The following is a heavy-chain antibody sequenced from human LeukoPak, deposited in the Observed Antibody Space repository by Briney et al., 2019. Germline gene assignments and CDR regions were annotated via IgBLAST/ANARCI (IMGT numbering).Heavy chain of an antibody. CDR1: GGSISSGGYY. Sequence: ETLSLTCTVSGGSISSGGYYWSWVRQAPGKGLEWVSAISGSGGSTYYADSVKGRFTISRDNSKNTLYLQMNSLRAEDTAVYYCANSASGNYLTGFDYWGQGTLVTVSS. CDR2: ISGSGGST. J-gene: IGHJ4*02. CDR3: ANSASGNYLTGFDY. D-gene: IGHD1-26*01. V-gene: IGHV3-23*01.